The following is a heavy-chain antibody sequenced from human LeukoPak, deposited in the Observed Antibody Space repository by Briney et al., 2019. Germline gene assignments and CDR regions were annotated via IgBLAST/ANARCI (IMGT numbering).Heavy chain of an antibody. CDR1: GXTFSTYA. V-gene: IGHV3-23*01. D-gene: IGHD1-20*01. Sequence: AGGSLRLSCAASGXTFSTYAMSWVRQAPGKGLEWVSAISGRGVSTSYADFVRGRFTISRDNSKNTLYLQINSLRAEDTAVYYCAKAASGNWNDVSDYWGQGTLVTVSS. J-gene: IGHJ4*02. CDR2: ISGRGVST. CDR3: AKAASGNWNDVSDY.